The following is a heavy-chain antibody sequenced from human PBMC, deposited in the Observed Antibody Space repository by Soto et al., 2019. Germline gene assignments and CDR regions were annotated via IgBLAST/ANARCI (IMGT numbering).Heavy chain of an antibody. V-gene: IGHV3-21*01. J-gene: IGHJ4*02. CDR2: ISSDSYYR. D-gene: IGHD3-10*01. CDR1: RFTFSSYN. Sequence: EVQLVESGGGLVRPGGSLRLSCAASRFTFSSYNMNWVRQAPGKGLEWVSAISSDSYYRYYPDSLKGRFTISRDNANSSVYLQMNSLRGEDTAVYYCARVMIRGVSDYRGQGILVTVSS. CDR3: ARVMIRGVSDY.